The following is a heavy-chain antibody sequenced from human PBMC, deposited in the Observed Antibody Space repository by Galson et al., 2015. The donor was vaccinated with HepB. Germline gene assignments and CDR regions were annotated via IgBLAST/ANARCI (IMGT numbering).Heavy chain of an antibody. V-gene: IGHV3-30*02. J-gene: IGHJ4*02. CDR3: ATGADYCFVN. CDR2: IGSDGSTR. CDR1: GFTFSSYA. Sequence: SLRLSCAASGFTFSSYAMDWVRQVPGKGLEWVAFIGSDGSTRSYADSMKGRFTISRDKSKNTLYVQMDSLRAEDTAVYYCATGADYCFVNWGQGTLVTVSS.